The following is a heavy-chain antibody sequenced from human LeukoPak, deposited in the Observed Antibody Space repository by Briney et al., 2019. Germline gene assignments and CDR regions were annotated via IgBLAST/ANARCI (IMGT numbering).Heavy chain of an antibody. D-gene: IGHD3-10*01. CDR1: GLTFSNYA. J-gene: IGHJ4*02. Sequence: GGSLRLSCAASGLTFSNYAMNWVRQAPGNGLEWVSTINDSGGSTYYADSVKGRFTISRDNSKNTLYLQMNSLRAEDTAVYYCAKGPTRNYYGSGSQFDYWGQGTLVTVSS. CDR2: INDSGGST. V-gene: IGHV3-23*01. CDR3: AKGPTRNYYGSGSQFDY.